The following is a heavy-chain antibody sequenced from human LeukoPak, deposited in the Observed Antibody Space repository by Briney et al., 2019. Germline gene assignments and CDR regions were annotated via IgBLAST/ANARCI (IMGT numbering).Heavy chain of an antibody. J-gene: IGHJ4*02. D-gene: IGHD3-16*01. CDR1: GGSISSSNW. Sequence: SGTLSLTCAVSGGSISSSNWWSWVRQPPGKGLEWIGSIYYSGSTYYNPSLKSRVTISVDTSKNQFSLKLNSVTATDTAVYYCARHYGPWGQGTLVTVSS. CDR3: ARHYGP. V-gene: IGHV4-4*02. CDR2: IYYSGST.